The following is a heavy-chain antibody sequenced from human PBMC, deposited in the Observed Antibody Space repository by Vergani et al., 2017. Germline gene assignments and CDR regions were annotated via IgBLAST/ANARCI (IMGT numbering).Heavy chain of an antibody. V-gene: IGHV4-34*01. D-gene: IGHD6-13*01. CDR2: INHSGRT. CDR3: ARGVGYSSSWYPEYYFDY. Sequence: QVQLQQWGAGLLKPSETLSLTCAVYGGSFSGYYWSWIRQPPGKGLEWIGEINHSGRTNYNPSLKSRVAISVDTSKNQFSLKLSSVTAADTAVYYCARGVGYSSSWYPEYYFDYWGQGTLVTVSS. J-gene: IGHJ4*02. CDR1: GGSFSGYY.